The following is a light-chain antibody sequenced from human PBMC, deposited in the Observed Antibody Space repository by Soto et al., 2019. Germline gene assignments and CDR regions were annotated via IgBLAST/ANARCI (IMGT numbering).Light chain of an antibody. CDR2: DAS. CDR1: QSMNDW. V-gene: IGKV1-5*01. CDR3: LRYNAFSQT. J-gene: IGKJ1*01. Sequence: DIQMTQSPSTLSASVGDRVTITCRASQSMNDWLAWYQQKPGKAPKVLIYDASSLQSGVPSRFSGSGSGTEFTLNIDSLQSDDVAIYYCLRYNAFSQTFGQGTKVEI.